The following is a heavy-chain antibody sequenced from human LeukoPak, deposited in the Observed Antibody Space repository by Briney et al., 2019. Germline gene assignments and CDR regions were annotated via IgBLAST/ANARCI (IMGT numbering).Heavy chain of an antibody. CDR2: INHSGST. Sequence: SETLSLTCAVYGGSFSGYYWSWIRQPPGKGLEWIGEINHSGSTNYNPSLKSRVTISVDTSKNQFSLKLSSVIAADTAVYYCARDLPKHPYSSGYYEANVWGQGTTVTVSS. CDR3: ARDLPKHPYSSGYYEANV. D-gene: IGHD3-22*01. V-gene: IGHV4-34*01. CDR1: GGSFSGYY. J-gene: IGHJ6*02.